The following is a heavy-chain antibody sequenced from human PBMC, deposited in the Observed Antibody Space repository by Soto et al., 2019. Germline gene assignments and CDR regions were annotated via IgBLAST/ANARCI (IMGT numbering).Heavy chain of an antibody. Sequence: TCTVSGGSISSGGYYWSWIRQHPGKGLEWIGYIYYSGSTYYNPSLKSRVTISVDTSKNQFSLKLSSVTAADTAVYYCASAATTGGNNWFDPWGQGTLVTVSS. V-gene: IGHV4-31*03. CDR3: ASAATTGGNNWFDP. J-gene: IGHJ5*02. D-gene: IGHD1-26*01. CDR2: IYYSGST. CDR1: GGSISSGGYY.